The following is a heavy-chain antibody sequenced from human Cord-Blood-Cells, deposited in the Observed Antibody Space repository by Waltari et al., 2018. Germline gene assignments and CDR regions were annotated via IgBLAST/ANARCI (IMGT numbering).Heavy chain of an antibody. D-gene: IGHD1-20*01. J-gene: IGHJ4*02. CDR2: IIPIFCTA. CDR1: GGTFSSYA. Sequence: QVQLVQSGAEVKKPGSSVKVSCKASGGTFSSYAISWVRQAPGQGLEWMGGIIPIFCTANYEQKFQGRVTITADEATSTAYMELSSLRSEDTAVYYCARSPMRNNWNDVEDYWGQGTLVTVSS. CDR3: ARSPMRNNWNDVEDY. V-gene: IGHV1-69*01.